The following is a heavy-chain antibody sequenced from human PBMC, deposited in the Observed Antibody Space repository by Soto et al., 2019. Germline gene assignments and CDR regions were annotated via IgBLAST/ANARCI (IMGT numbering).Heavy chain of an antibody. V-gene: IGHV3-30*18. J-gene: IGHJ6*03. CDR3: AKTGVAYYDFWSGPYYYMDV. D-gene: IGHD3-3*01. Sequence: TGGSLRLSCAASGFTFSSYGMHWVRQASGKGLEWVAVISYDGSNKYYADSVKGRFTISRDNSKNTLYLQMNSLRAEDTAVYYCAKTGVAYYDFWSGPYYYMDVWGKGTTVTVSS. CDR1: GFTFSSYG. CDR2: ISYDGSNK.